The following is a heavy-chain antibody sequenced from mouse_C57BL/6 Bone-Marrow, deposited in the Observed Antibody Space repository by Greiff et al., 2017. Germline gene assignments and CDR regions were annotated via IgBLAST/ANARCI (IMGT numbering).Heavy chain of an antibody. Sequence: VKLEESGPEVVRPGVSVKISCKGSGYTFTDYAMHWVKQSHAKRLDWIGGIDPYNDSTNYNQKFKGKATMTVDTSSSTAYMELASLTSEDSAIYYCASITTTCWGQGTLVTVSA. CDR2: IDPYNDST. J-gene: IGHJ3*01. CDR3: ASITTTC. CDR1: GYTFTDYA. D-gene: IGHD1-1*01. V-gene: IGHV1-67*01.